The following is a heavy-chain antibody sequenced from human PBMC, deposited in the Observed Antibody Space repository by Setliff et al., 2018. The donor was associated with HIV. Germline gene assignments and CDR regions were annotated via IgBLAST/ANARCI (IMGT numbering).Heavy chain of an antibody. J-gene: IGHJ6*03. D-gene: IGHD2-2*01. CDR2: IYSSGST. V-gene: IGHV4-61*02. Sequence: SETLSLTCTVSGGSISSGNYYWSWIRQPAGKGLEWIRRIYSSGSTNYNPSLKSRVTISINTSKNQFSLKLSSVTAADTAVYYCARDRDIVVVPASPQGYYYYMDVWGKGTTVTVSS. CDR1: GGSISSGNYY. CDR3: ARDRDIVVVPASPQGYYYYMDV.